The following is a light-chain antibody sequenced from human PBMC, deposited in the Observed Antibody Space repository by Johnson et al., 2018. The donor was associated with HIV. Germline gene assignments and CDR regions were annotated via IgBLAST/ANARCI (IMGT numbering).Light chain of an antibody. J-gene: IGLJ1*01. CDR1: SSNIGNNY. Sequence: QSVLTQPPSVSAAPGQRVTISCSGSSSNIGNNYVSWYQQLPGTAPKLLIYDNNKRPSGIPDRFSGSKSGTSATLGITGLQTGDEADYYCGTWGSSLSAGVFGTWTNVTVL. CDR2: DNN. CDR3: GTWGSSLSAGV. V-gene: IGLV1-51*01.